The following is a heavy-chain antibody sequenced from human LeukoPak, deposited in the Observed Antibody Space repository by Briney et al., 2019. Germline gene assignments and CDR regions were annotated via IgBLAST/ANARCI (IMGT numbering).Heavy chain of an antibody. D-gene: IGHD6-19*01. Sequence: PSETLSLTCIVSGGSISSSSYYWGWIRQPPGKGLEWIGSIYYSGSTYYNPSLKSRVTISGDTSKNQISLKLSSVTAADTAVYYCARDIAVAGTSYPGYYYYMDVWGKGTTVTISS. V-gene: IGHV4-39*07. CDR2: IYYSGST. J-gene: IGHJ6*03. CDR1: GGSISSSSYY. CDR3: ARDIAVAGTSYPGYYYYMDV.